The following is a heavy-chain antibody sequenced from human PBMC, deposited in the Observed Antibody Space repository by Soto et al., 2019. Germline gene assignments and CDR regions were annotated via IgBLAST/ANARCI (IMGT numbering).Heavy chain of an antibody. CDR3: ARVPYSSDWYFNY. D-gene: IGHD6-19*01. J-gene: IGHJ4*02. CDR1: SGSISSYY. Sequence: SETLSLTCTVSSGSISSYYWGWIRQPPGKGLEWIGSIYYSGSTYYNPSLKSRVTISVDTSKNQFSLTLSSVTAADTAVYYCARVPYSSDWYFNYWGQGTLVTVS. CDR2: IYYSGST. V-gene: IGHV4-39*01.